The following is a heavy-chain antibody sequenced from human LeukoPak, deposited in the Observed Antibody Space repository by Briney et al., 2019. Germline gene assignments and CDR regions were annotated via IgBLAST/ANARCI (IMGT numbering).Heavy chain of an antibody. J-gene: IGHJ4*02. CDR2: ISYDGSNK. V-gene: IGHV3-30*04. Sequence: GRSLRLSCAASGFTFSSYAMHWVRQAPGKGLEWVAVISYDGSNKYYADSVKGRFTISRDNAKNSLYLQMNSLRAEDTAVYYCARDYGGSSPFDYWGQGTLVTVSS. CDR3: ARDYGGSSPFDY. D-gene: IGHD4-23*01. CDR1: GFTFSSYA.